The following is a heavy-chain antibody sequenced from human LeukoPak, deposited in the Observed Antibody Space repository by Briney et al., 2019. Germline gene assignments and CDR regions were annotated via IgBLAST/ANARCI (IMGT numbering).Heavy chain of an antibody. CDR3: ARRPNLTYYYGSGSYTAYAFDI. J-gene: IGHJ3*02. Sequence: SETLSLTCIVSGGSISSSIYYWAWVRQPPGKGLEWIGTVFYNGATQYSPSLRSRVTISIDTSTNQFSLKLSSVTAADTAVYYCARRPNLTYYYGSGSYTAYAFDIWGQGTMVTVSS. D-gene: IGHD3-10*01. CDR2: VFYNGAT. V-gene: IGHV4-39*07. CDR1: GGSISSSIYY.